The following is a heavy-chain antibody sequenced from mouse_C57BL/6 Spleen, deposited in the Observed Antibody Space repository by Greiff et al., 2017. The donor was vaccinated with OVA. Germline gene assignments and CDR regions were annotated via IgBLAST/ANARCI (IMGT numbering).Heavy chain of an antibody. D-gene: IGHD1-1*01. CDR3: ARSYYYGSSYVWFAC. CDR2: ISSGSSTI. V-gene: IGHV5-17*01. J-gene: IGHJ3*01. CDR1: GFTFSDYG. Sequence: EVKLMESGGGLVKPGGSLKLSCAASGFTFSDYGMHWVRQAPEKGLEWVAYISSGSSTIYYADTVKGRFTISRDNAKNTLFLQMTSLRSEDTAMYYCARSYYYGSSYVWFACWGQGTLVTVSA.